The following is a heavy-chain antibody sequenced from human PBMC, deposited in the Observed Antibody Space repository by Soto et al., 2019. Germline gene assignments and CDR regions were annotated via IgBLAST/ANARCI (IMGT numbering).Heavy chain of an antibody. CDR3: ARDGIVVVPAAPRIYYYMDV. V-gene: IGHV1-18*01. CDR1: GYTFTSYG. J-gene: IGHJ6*03. CDR2: ISAYNGNT. Sequence: QVPLVQSGAEVKKPGASVKVSCKASGYTFTSYGISWVRQAPGQGLEWMGWISAYNGNTNYAQKLQGRVTMTTDTSTSTAYMELRSLRSDDTAVYYCARDGIVVVPAAPRIYYYMDVWGKGTTVTVSS. D-gene: IGHD2-2*01.